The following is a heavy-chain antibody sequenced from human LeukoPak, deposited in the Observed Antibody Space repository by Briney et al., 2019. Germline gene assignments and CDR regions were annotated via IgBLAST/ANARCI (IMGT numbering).Heavy chain of an antibody. CDR2: IYYSGST. CDR1: VGSLSSGGYY. CDR3: ASRGYYYDSRGLK. V-gene: IGHV4-31*03. Sequence: PSETLSLTCTVSVGSLSSGGYYWSWIRQHPGKGLEWIGYIYYSGSTYYNPSLKSRVTISVDTSKNQFSLKLSSVTAADTAVYYCASRGYYYDSRGLKWGQGTLVTVSS. J-gene: IGHJ4*02. D-gene: IGHD3-22*01.